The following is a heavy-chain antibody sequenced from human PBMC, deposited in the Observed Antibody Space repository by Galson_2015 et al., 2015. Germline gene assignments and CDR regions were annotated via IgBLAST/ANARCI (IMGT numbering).Heavy chain of an antibody. CDR2: ISGSGGST. CDR1: GFTFSSYA. V-gene: IGHV3-23*01. D-gene: IGHD3-3*01. Sequence: SLRLSCAASGFTFSSYAMSWVCQAPGKGLEWVSAISGSGGSTYYADSVKGRFTISRDNSKNTLYLQMNSLRAEDTAVYYCAKGQILRFLEWLSGPVDYWGQGTLVTVSS. J-gene: IGHJ4*02. CDR3: AKGQILRFLEWLSGPVDY.